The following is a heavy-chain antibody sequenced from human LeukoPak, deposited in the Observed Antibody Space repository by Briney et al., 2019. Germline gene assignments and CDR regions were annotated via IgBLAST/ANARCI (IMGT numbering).Heavy chain of an antibody. Sequence: GGSLRLSCAASGFTFSSYEMNWVRQAPGKGLEWVSYISSRGSTIYYADSVKGRFTISRDNAKNSLYLQMNSLRAEDTAVYYCARAQPGYCSGGSCYEFDYWGQGTLVTVSS. J-gene: IGHJ4*02. CDR2: ISSRGSTI. V-gene: IGHV3-48*03. CDR3: ARAQPGYCSGGSCYEFDY. D-gene: IGHD2-15*01. CDR1: GFTFSSYE.